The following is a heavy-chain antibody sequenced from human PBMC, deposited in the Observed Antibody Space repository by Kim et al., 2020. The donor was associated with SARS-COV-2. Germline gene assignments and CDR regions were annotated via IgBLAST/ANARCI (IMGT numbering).Heavy chain of an antibody. V-gene: IGHV1-3*01. CDR1: GYTFSNYA. CDR2: LNAGSGNT. Sequence: ASVKVSCKASGYTFSNYAMHWVRQAPGQRLEWMGWLNAGSGNTEYSQKFQGRLIITRDTSASTAYMELSSLRSEHTAVYYCAGGGAVLRFLEWLSSYFDYWGQGTLVTVSS. CDR3: AGGGAVLRFLEWLSSYFDY. J-gene: IGHJ4*02. D-gene: IGHD3-3*01.